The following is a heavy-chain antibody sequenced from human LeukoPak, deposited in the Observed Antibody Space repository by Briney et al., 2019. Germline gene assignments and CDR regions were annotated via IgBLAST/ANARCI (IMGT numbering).Heavy chain of an antibody. CDR2: IYYSGST. V-gene: IGHV4-59*01. CDR1: GGSISDYF. D-gene: IGHD5-24*01. J-gene: IGHJ4*02. CDR3: ARERRDGYNYIDY. Sequence: ASESLSLTCTVSGGSISDYFWSWIRQPPGKGLEWIGYIYYSGSTHYNPSLKSRVTMSADTSKNQFSLHLSSVTAADTAVYYCARERRDGYNYIDYWGQGTLVTVSS.